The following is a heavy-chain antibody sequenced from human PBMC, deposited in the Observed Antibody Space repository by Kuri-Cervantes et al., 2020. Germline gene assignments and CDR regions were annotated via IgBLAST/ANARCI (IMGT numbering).Heavy chain of an antibody. CDR2: ISYDGSNK. V-gene: IGHV3-30*03. D-gene: IGHD2-21*02. CDR1: GFTFTNHG. J-gene: IGHJ4*02. Sequence: GESLKISCAASGFTFTNHGMHWVRQAPGKGLEWVAVISYDGSNKYYADSVKGRFTISRDNSKNTLYLQMNSLRAEDTAVYYCARETYCGGDCYSGDFDYWGQGTLVTVSS. CDR3: ARETYCGGDCYSGDFDY.